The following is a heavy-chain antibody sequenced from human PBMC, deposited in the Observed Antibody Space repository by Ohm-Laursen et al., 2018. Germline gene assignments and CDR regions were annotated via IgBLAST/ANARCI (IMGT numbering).Heavy chain of an antibody. CDR3: ARLPPGIAAAS. J-gene: IGHJ4*02. V-gene: IGHV4-34*01. D-gene: IGHD6-13*01. Sequence: SETLSLTCAVYGGSFSGYYWSWIRQPPGKGLEWIGEINHSGSTNYNPSLKSRVTISVDTSKNQFSLKLSYVTAADTAVYYCARLPPGIAAASWGQGTLVTVSS. CDR1: GGSFSGYY. CDR2: INHSGST.